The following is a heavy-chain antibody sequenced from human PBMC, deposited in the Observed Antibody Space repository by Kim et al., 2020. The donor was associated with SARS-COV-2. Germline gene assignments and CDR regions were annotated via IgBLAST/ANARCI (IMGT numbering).Heavy chain of an antibody. CDR1: GGSFSGYY. CDR3: ARADSVTFWSGSGFDY. D-gene: IGHD3-3*01. Sequence: SETLSLTCAVYGGSFSGYYWSWIRQPPGKGLEWIGEINHSGSTNYNPSLKSRVTISVDTSKNQFSLKLSSVTAADTAVYYCARADSVTFWSGSGFDYWGQGTLVTVSS. CDR2: INHSGST. J-gene: IGHJ4*02. V-gene: IGHV4-34*01.